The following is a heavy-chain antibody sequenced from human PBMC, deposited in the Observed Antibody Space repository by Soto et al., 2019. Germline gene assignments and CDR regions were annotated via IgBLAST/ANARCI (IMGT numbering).Heavy chain of an antibody. CDR3: ARSKQMLVWLLNNWFDP. CDR2: ISANIGNT. V-gene: IGHV1-18*01. CDR1: GYTFTSYG. J-gene: IGHJ5*02. D-gene: IGHD3-3*01. Sequence: ASVKVSCKASGYTFTSYGISWVRQAPGQGLEWMGWISANIGNTNYAQKLQGRVTMTTDTSTSTAYMELRSLRSDDTAVYYCARSKQMLVWLLNNWFDPWGQGTLVTVSS.